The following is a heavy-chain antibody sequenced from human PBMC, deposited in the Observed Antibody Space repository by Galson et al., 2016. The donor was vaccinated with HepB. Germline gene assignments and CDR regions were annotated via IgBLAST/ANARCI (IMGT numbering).Heavy chain of an antibody. V-gene: IGHV4-59*13. Sequence: YYWSWIRQPPGKGLEWIGYIYYSGSSNYNPSLKSRVTLSVDTSKNQLSLKMRSVTAADTAMYYCARDLWFGDAHAMDVWGQGTTVIVSS. J-gene: IGHJ6*02. CDR1: YY. D-gene: IGHD3-10*01. CDR3: ARDLWFGDAHAMDV. CDR2: IYYSGSS.